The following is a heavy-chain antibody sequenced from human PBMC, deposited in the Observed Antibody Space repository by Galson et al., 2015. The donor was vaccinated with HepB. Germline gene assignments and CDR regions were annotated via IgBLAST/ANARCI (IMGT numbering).Heavy chain of an antibody. D-gene: IGHD7-27*01. CDR1: GGSISSGSYY. CDR2: IYTSGST. V-gene: IGHV4-61*02. Sequence: TLSLTCTVSGGSISSGSYYWSWIRQPAGKGLEWIGRIYTSGSTNYNPSLKSRVTISVDTSKNQFSLKLSSVTAADTAVYYCARAGEDYYYYYGMDVWGQGTTVTVSS. J-gene: IGHJ6*02. CDR3: ARAGEDYYYYYGMDV.